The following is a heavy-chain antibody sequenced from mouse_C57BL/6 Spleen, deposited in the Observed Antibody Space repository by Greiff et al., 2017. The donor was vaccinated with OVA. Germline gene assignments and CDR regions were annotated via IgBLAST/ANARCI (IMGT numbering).Heavy chain of an antibody. J-gene: IGHJ3*01. CDR1: GYAFSSSW. CDR2: IYPGDGDT. V-gene: IGHV1-82*01. Sequence: VQGVESGPELVKPGASVKISCKASGYAFSSSWMNWVKQRPGKGLEWIGRIYPGDGDTNYNGKFKGKATLTADKSSSTAYMQLSSLTSEDSAVYFCASTIGGDYDGDSYWGQGTLVTVSA. CDR3: ASTIGGDYDGDSY. D-gene: IGHD2-4*01.